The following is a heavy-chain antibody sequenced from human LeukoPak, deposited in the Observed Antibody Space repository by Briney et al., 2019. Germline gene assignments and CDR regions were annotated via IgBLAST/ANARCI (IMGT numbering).Heavy chain of an antibody. CDR1: GGSISSYY. D-gene: IGHD3-10*01. Sequence: SETLSLTCTVSGGSISSYYWSWIRQPPGKGLECIGYIHYTGSTNYNPSHKSRVTISVETSKNQFSLKLKSVTAADTAVYYCARGGYYGSGNDFRFDPWGQGTLVTVSS. V-gene: IGHV4-59*01. CDR2: IHYTGST. CDR3: ARGGYYGSGNDFRFDP. J-gene: IGHJ5*02.